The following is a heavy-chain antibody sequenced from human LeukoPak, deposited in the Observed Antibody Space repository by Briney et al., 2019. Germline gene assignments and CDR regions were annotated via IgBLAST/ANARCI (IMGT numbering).Heavy chain of an antibody. D-gene: IGHD1-26*01. CDR1: GGSISSSSYY. CDR3: ARAGGVGSYSYYYYMDV. CDR2: IYTGGST. Sequence: IPSETLSLTCTVSGGSISSSSYYWGWIRQPPGKGLEWIGRIYTGGSTNYNPSLKSRVTISVDTSKNQFSLKLSSVTAADTAVYYCARAGGVGSYSYYYYMDVWGKGTTVTISS. J-gene: IGHJ6*03. V-gene: IGHV4-39*07.